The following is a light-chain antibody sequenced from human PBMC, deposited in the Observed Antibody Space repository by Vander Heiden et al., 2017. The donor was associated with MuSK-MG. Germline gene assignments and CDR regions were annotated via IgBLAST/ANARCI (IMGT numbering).Light chain of an antibody. Sequence: AIRMTQSPSSFSASTGDRVTITCRASQGISSYLAWYQQKPGKAPKLLIYAASTLQSGVPSTFRGSGSGSDFTLTISCLQSEDFATYYCQGDDTSRITFGRGTKVDIK. V-gene: IGKV1-8*01. CDR3: QGDDTSRIT. CDR2: AAS. CDR1: QGISSY. J-gene: IGKJ4*01.